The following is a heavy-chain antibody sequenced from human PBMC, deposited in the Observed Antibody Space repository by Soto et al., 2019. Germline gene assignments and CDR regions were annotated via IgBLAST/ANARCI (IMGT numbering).Heavy chain of an antibody. Sequence: PSETLSLTCTVSGGSISSGGDSCSWIRQHPGKGLEWIGYIYYSGSTYYNPSLKSRVTISVDTSKNQFSLKLSSVTAADTAVYYGARGVGGQYFDYWGKGTMVTVSS. J-gene: IGHJ4*02. V-gene: IGHV4-31*03. CDR3: ARGVGGQYFDY. D-gene: IGHD2-15*01. CDR1: GGSISSGGDS. CDR2: IYYSGST.